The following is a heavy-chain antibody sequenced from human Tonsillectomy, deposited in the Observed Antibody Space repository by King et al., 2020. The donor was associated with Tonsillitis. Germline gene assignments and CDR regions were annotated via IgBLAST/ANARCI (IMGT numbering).Heavy chain of an antibody. CDR2: INHSGST. CDR1: GGSFSGYY. J-gene: IGHJ6*02. CDR3: ARGPYYYGMDV. V-gene: IGHV4-34*01. Sequence: HVQLQQGGAGLLKPSETLSLTCAVYGGSFSGYYWSWIRQPPGKGLEWIGEINHSGSTNYNPSLKSRVTISVDTSKNQFSLKLSSVTAADTAVYYCARGPYYYGMDVWGQGTTVTVSS.